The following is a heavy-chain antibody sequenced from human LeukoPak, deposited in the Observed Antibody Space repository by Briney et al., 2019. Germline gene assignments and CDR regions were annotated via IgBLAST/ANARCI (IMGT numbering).Heavy chain of an antibody. D-gene: IGHD2-2*01. J-gene: IGHJ6*03. CDR1: GFTFSNYG. CDR2: IRYDGSNK. V-gene: IGHV3-30*02. CDR3: ARVVGGGRYCSSTSCPTYYYYYYMDV. Sequence: GGSLRLSCAASGFTFSNYGMHWVRQAPGKGLEWVSFIRYDGSNKYYADSVKGRFTISRDNSKNTLYLQMNSLRPEDTAVYHCARVVGGGRYCSSTSCPTYYYYYYMDVWGKGTTVTVSS.